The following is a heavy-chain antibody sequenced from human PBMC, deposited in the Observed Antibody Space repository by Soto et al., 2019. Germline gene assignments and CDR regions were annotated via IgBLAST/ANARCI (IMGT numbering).Heavy chain of an antibody. J-gene: IGHJ3*02. CDR2: FNPSGGGT. CDR3: ARGEKIAVAGNLSVFDI. Sequence: ASVKVSCKASGDTYTSYYIHWVRQAPGQGLGWMGTFNPSGGGTFYAQKFKGRVTMTGETSTSKVYMELSSLRSEDTAVYYCARGEKIAVAGNLSVFDIWG. CDR1: GDTYTSYY. D-gene: IGHD6-19*01. V-gene: IGHV1-46*01.